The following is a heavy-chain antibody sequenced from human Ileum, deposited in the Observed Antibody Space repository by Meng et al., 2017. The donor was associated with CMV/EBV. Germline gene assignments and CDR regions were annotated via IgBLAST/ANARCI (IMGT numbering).Heavy chain of an antibody. V-gene: IGHV3-21*01. CDR2: ICSSSSYI. J-gene: IGHJ6*02. CDR1: GFTFSSYS. D-gene: IGHD2-2*01. Sequence: GGSLRLSCAASGFTFSSYSMNWVRQAPGKGLEWVSSICSSSSYIYYADSVKGRFTISRDNAKNSLYLQMNSLRAEDTAVYYCARDSIVVVPAAMNYYYYYYGMDVWGQGTTVTVSS. CDR3: ARDSIVVVPAAMNYYYYYYGMDV.